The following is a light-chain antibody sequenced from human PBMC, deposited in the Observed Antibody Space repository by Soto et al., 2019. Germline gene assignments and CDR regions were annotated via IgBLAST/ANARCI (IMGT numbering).Light chain of an antibody. V-gene: IGKV1-39*01. CDR3: QKTDAVPWT. J-gene: IGKJ1*01. CDR2: GAS. Sequence: DIQMTQSPSSLSASVGVRLTITCRASEYISSYLNWYQQKPGKAPNVLIYGASRLQSGVPSRFSGRGSGTEFTLTISSLQPEDFATYYGQKTDAVPWTFGQGTYVEI. CDR1: EYISSY.